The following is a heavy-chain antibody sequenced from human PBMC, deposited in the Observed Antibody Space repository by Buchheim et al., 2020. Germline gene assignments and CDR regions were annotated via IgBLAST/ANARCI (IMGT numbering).Heavy chain of an antibody. D-gene: IGHD3-10*01. J-gene: IGHJ6*02. Sequence: QVQLQQWGAGLLKPSETLSLTCAVYGGSFSGYYWSWIRQPPGKGLEWIGEINHSGSTNYNPSLKRRVTISVDTAKNQFLLKLSSVTAADTAVYYCARASRDLWFGPRYYYYYGMDVWGQGTT. CDR1: GGSFSGYY. V-gene: IGHV4-34*01. CDR2: INHSGST. CDR3: ARASRDLWFGPRYYYYYGMDV.